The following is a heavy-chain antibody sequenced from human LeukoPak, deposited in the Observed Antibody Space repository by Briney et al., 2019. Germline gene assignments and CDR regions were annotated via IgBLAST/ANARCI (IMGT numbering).Heavy chain of an antibody. J-gene: IGHJ3*02. V-gene: IGHV3-7*01. Sequence: GGSLRLSCAASGFTFSSYWMSWVRQAPGKGLEWVANIKQDGSEKYYVDSVKGRFTVSRDNAKNSLHLQMNSLRAEDTAVYYCARVVGQQPRFDIWGQGTMVTVSS. D-gene: IGHD6-13*01. CDR2: IKQDGSEK. CDR3: ARVVGQQPRFDI. CDR1: GFTFSSYW.